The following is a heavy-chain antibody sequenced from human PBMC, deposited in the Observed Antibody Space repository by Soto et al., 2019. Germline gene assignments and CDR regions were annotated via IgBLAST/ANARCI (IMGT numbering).Heavy chain of an antibody. CDR1: GGSISSSSYY. D-gene: IGHD4-17*01. CDR3: ARHDGDYVAELFDY. V-gene: IGHV4-39*01. CDR2: IYYSGST. Sequence: PSETLSLTCTVSGGSISSSSYYWGWIRQPPGKGLEWIGSIYYSGSTYYNPSLKSRVTISVDTSKNQFSLKLSSVTAADTAVYYCARHDGDYVAELFDYWGQGTLVTVS. J-gene: IGHJ4*02.